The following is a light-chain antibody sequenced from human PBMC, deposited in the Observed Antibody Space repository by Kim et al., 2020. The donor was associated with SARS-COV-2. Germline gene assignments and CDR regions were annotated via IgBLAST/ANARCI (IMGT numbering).Light chain of an antibody. CDR3: CSYAGSNTHV. CDR2: EVS. CDR1: SSDVGSYNL. J-gene: IGLJ1*01. Sequence: QSALTQPASVSGSPGQSITISCTGTSSDVGSYNLVSWYQQHPGKAPKLMIYEVSKRPSGVSSRFSGSKSGNTASLTISGLQAEDEADYYCCSYAGSNTHVFGTGTKVTVL. V-gene: IGLV2-23*02.